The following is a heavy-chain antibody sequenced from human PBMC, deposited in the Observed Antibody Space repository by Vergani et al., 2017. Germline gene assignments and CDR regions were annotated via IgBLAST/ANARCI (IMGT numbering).Heavy chain of an antibody. CDR1: GFSFPGYA. CDR2: VSGSSATP. Sequence: VQLVESGGGLVKPGGSLRLSCEASGFSFPGYAMSWVRQAPGKGLEWVSSVSGSSATPYYADSVKGRFIISRDNSKNTLHLHMNSLRADDTAVYYCTKGSRGYTGYFFDYWGQGTLATVSS. D-gene: IGHD5-12*01. J-gene: IGHJ4*02. V-gene: IGHV3-23*04. CDR3: TKGSRGYTGYFFDY.